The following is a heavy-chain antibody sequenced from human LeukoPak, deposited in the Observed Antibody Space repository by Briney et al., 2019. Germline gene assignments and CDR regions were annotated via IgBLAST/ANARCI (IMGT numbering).Heavy chain of an antibody. V-gene: IGHV1-2*04. CDR1: VYIFTGYY. Sequence: ASVKVSCKASVYIFTGYYTRWVRQAPGQGLEWMGRINPNSGGTNYAQKFQGWVTMTRDTSISTAYMELSRLRSDDTAVYYCARDLSGQVAGTEFDYWGQGTLVTVSS. J-gene: IGHJ4*02. CDR2: INPNSGGT. CDR3: ARDLSGQVAGTEFDY. D-gene: IGHD6-19*01.